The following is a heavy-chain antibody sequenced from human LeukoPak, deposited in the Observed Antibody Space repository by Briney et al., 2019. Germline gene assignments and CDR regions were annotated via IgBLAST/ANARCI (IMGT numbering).Heavy chain of an antibody. D-gene: IGHD2-15*01. J-gene: IGHJ4*02. CDR1: GFTFGDYA. CDR3: TRDKAAPMGYY. V-gene: IGHV3-49*03. Sequence: GGSLRLSCTASGFTFGDYAMSWFRRAPGKGLEWVGFIRSKAYGGTTEYAASVKGRFTISRDDSKSIAHLQMNSLKTEDTAVYYCTRDKAAPMGYYWGQGTLVTVSS. CDR2: IRSKAYGGTT.